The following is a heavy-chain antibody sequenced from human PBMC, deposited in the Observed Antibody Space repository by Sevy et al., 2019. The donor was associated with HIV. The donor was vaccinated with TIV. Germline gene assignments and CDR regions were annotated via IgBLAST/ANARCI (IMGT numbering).Heavy chain of an antibody. Sequence: GASLKISCAASGFTLSSYSMNWVRQAPGKGLGWVSSISSTSTYIYYADSVKGRVTISRDTVKNSLFLQRNSLRAEETVVYYCGGGYDYDSSGYYSGDAFDVWGQGTMVTVSS. D-gene: IGHD3-22*01. V-gene: IGHV3-21*01. CDR3: GGGYDYDSSGYYSGDAFDV. J-gene: IGHJ3*01. CDR1: GFTLSSYS. CDR2: ISSTSTYI.